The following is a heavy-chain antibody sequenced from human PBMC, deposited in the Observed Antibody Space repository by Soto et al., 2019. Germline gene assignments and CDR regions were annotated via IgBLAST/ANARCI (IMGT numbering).Heavy chain of an antibody. J-gene: IGHJ5*02. CDR2: IYYSGST. V-gene: IGHV4-31*11. Sequence: SETLSLTCAVSGDTISTGGYSWAWIRQHPGKGLEWIGYIYYSGSTYYNPSLKSRVTISVDTSKNQFSLKLSSVTAADTAVYYCARDLGYCISTSCYAGWFNPWGQGTLVTVSS. D-gene: IGHD2-2*01. CDR3: ARDLGYCISTSCYAGWFNP. CDR1: GDTISTGGYS.